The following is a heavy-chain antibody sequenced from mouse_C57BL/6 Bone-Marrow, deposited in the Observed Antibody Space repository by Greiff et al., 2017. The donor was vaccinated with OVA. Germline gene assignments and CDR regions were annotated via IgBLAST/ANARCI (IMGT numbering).Heavy chain of an antibody. V-gene: IGHV1-80*01. CDR1: GYAFSSYW. J-gene: IGHJ4*01. CDR2: IYPGDGDT. D-gene: IGHD1-1*01. Sequence: QVQLQQSGAELVKPGASVKISCKASGYAFSSYWMNWVKQRPGKGLEWIGQIYPGDGDTNYNGKFKGKATLTADKSSSTAYMQLSSLTSEDSAVYFCARDFITTVVAPGAMDYWGQGTSVTVSS. CDR3: ARDFITTVVAPGAMDY.